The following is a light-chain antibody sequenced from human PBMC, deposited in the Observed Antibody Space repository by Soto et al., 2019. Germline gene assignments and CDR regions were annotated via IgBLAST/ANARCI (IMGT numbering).Light chain of an antibody. J-gene: IGKJ4*01. CDR2: DAS. V-gene: IGKV3-11*01. CDR1: QSVSSY. Sequence: EIVLTQSPATLSVSPGERATLSCRASQSVSSYLAWYQQKPGQAPRLLIYDASNRATGIPARFSGSGSGTAFSIPISSLEPADFAVYYCQQRSNWPFLTFGEGTKVEIK. CDR3: QQRSNWPFLT.